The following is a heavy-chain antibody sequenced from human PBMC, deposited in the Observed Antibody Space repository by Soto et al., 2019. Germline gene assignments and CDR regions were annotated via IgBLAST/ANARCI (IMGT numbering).Heavy chain of an antibody. CDR3: ARHGGLEPAAGFRSEFDY. CDR2: IYYSGST. J-gene: IGHJ4*02. Sequence: SETLSLTCTVSGGSISSSSYYWGWIRQPPGKGLEWIGSIYYSGSTYYNPSLKSRVTISVDTSKNQFSLKLSSVTAADTAVYYCARHGGLEPAAGFRSEFDYWGQGTLVTVSS. V-gene: IGHV4-39*01. D-gene: IGHD6-13*01. CDR1: GGSISSSSYY.